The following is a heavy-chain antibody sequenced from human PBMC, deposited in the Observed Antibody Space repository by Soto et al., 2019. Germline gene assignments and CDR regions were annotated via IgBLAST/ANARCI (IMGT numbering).Heavy chain of an antibody. CDR1: GYTFTTYG. V-gene: IGHV1-18*01. J-gene: IGHJ4*02. CDR2: ISGYNGHT. Sequence: ASVKVSCKASGYTFTTYGISWVRQAPGQGLEWMGWISGYNGHTDYAQKFQGRVTMTSDTSTVTAYMELRSLRSDVTAVYDGALVGATVSLNYWGQGTPVTVSS. CDR3: ALVGATVSLNY. D-gene: IGHD1-26*01.